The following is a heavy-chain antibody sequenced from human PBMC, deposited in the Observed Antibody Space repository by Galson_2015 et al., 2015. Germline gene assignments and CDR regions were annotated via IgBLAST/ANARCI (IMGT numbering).Heavy chain of an antibody. J-gene: IGHJ6*02. CDR2: ISYDGSNK. Sequence: SLRLSCAASGFTFSSYAMHWVRQAPGKGLEWVAVISYDGSNKYHADSVKGRFTISRDNSKNTLYLQMNILRAEDTAVYYCAREVGIAVAGYYYYGMDVWGQGTTVTVSS. CDR3: AREVGIAVAGYYYYGMDV. V-gene: IGHV3-30-3*01. D-gene: IGHD6-19*01. CDR1: GFTFSSYA.